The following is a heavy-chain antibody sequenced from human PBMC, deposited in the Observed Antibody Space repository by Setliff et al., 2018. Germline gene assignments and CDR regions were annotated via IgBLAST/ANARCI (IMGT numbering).Heavy chain of an antibody. CDR3: AREVGTSTSSDAFDV. V-gene: IGHV4-38-2*02. D-gene: IGHD1-26*01. CDR2: IYHSGSA. Sequence: PSETLSLTCTVSGYSISSGHYWGWIRQPPGKGLEWIAYIYHSGSAYYNPSLKSRVTMSVDTSKNQFSLHLTSVTAADTAVYYCAREVGTSTSSDAFDVWGQGMMVTVSS. CDR1: GYSISSGHY. J-gene: IGHJ3*01.